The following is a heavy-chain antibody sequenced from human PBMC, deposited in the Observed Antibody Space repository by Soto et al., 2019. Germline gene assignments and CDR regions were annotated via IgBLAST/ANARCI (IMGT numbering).Heavy chain of an antibody. CDR3: AKDGKYSSSSEYYSYSGMDV. Sequence: GGSLRLSCAASGFTFSSYAMSWVRQAPGKGLEWVSAISGSGGSTYYADSVKGRFTISRDNSKNTLYLQMNSLRAEDTAVYYCAKDGKYSSSSEYYSYSGMDVWGQGXTVTVSS. J-gene: IGHJ6*02. V-gene: IGHV3-23*01. CDR1: GFTFSSYA. CDR2: ISGSGGST. D-gene: IGHD6-6*01.